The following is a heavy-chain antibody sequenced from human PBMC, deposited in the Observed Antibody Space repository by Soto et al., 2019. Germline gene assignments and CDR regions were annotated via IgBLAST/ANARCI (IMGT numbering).Heavy chain of an antibody. Sequence: RESLKISCKGSGYSFTIYWISWVRQLPGKGLEWMGRIDPSDSYTNYSPSFQGHVTISADKSISTAHLQWSSLKASDTAMYYCASSPRGYCSSTSCRELGNYYGMDVWGQGTTVTVSS. CDR2: IDPSDSYT. CDR1: GYSFTIYW. V-gene: IGHV5-10-1*01. J-gene: IGHJ6*02. CDR3: ASSPRGYCSSTSCRELGNYYGMDV. D-gene: IGHD2-2*01.